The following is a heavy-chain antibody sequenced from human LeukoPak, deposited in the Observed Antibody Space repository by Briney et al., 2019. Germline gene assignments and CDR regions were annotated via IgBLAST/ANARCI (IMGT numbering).Heavy chain of an antibody. CDR2: IRYDGSNK. D-gene: IGHD3-22*01. Sequence: AGGSLRLSCGASGFTFSSYGMHWVRQAPGKGLEWVAFIRYDGSNKYYADSVKGRFTISRDNSKNTLYLQMNSLRAEDTAVYYCAKDLAVFASYYDSSGYDYWGQGTLVTVS. CDR3: AKDLAVFASYYDSSGYDY. J-gene: IGHJ4*02. V-gene: IGHV3-30*02. CDR1: GFTFSSYG.